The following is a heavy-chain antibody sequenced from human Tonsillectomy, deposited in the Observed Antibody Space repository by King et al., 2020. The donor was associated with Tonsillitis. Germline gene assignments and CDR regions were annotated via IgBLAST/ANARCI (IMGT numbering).Heavy chain of an antibody. D-gene: IGHD3-10*01. CDR3: ARARFGYYMDV. V-gene: IGHV4-59*01. J-gene: IGHJ6*03. CDR1: GGSISSYY. Sequence: VQLQESGPGLVKPSETLSLTCTVSGGSISSYYWSWIRQPPGKGLEWIGYISYSGSTNYNPSLTSRVTISVDTAKNQFSLKLSSVTAADTAVYYCARARFGYYMDVWGKGTTVTVAS. CDR2: ISYSGST.